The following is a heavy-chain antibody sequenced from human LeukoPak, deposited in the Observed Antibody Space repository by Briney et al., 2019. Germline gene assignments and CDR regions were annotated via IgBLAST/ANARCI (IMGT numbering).Heavy chain of an antibody. Sequence: ASVKVSCKAPGYTFTGYYMHWVRQAPGQGLEWMGWINPNSGGTNYAQKFQGRVTMTRDTSISTAYMELSRLRADDTAVYYCARSAAAGTGWFDPWGQGTLVTVSS. V-gene: IGHV1-2*02. D-gene: IGHD6-13*01. CDR3: ARSAAAGTGWFDP. J-gene: IGHJ5*02. CDR1: GYTFTGYY. CDR2: INPNSGGT.